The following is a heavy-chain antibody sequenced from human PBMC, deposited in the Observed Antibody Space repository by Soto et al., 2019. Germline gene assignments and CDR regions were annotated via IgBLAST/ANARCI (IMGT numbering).Heavy chain of an antibody. CDR3: ARDGGSGWYPEGWFDP. Sequence: QVQLVESVGGVVQPGRSLRLSCAASGFTFSSYGMHWVRQAPGKGLEWVAVIWYDGSNKYYADSVKGRFTISRDNSKNTLYLQMNSLRAEDTAVYYCARDGGSGWYPEGWFDPWGQGTLVTVSS. CDR2: IWYDGSNK. J-gene: IGHJ5*02. CDR1: GFTFSSYG. D-gene: IGHD6-19*01. V-gene: IGHV3-33*01.